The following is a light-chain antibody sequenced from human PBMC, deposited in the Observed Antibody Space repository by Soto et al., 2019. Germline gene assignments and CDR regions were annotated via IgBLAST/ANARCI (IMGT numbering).Light chain of an antibody. J-gene: IGKJ4*01. Sequence: ESVLTQSPGTLSLSPGEIATLSCRASQSVSSSYLAWYQQKPGQAPRLLIYGASSRATGIPDRFSGSGSGTDFTLTISRLEPEDFAVYYCQQYGSSPLTFGGGTKVDIK. CDR3: QQYGSSPLT. CDR2: GAS. CDR1: QSVSSSY. V-gene: IGKV3-20*01.